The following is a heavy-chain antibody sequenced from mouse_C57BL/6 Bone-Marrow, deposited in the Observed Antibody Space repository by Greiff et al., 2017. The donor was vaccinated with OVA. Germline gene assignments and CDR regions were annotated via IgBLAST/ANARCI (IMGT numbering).Heavy chain of an antibody. CDR2: IDPSDSET. V-gene: IGHV1-52*01. Sequence: VQLQQPGAELVRPGSSVQLSCKASGYTFTSYWMHWVKQRPIQGLEWIGNIDPSDSETHYNQKFKDKATLTVDKSSSTAYMQLSSLTSEDSAVYYCARVGIYYYGSSYGFDYWGQGTTLTVSS. J-gene: IGHJ2*01. CDR3: ARVGIYYYGSSYGFDY. CDR1: GYTFTSYW. D-gene: IGHD1-1*01.